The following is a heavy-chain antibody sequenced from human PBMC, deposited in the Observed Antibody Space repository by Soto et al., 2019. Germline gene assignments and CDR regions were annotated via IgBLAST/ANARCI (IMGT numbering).Heavy chain of an antibody. CDR3: ARYPTGEKYYFDY. D-gene: IGHD7-27*01. CDR1: GGSFSGYY. CDR2: INHSGST. Sequence: SETLSLTCAVYGGSFSGYYWSWIRQPPGKGLEWIGEINHSGSTNYNPSLKSRVTISVDTSKNQFSQKLSSVTAADTAVYYCARYPTGEKYYFDYWGQGTLVTVSS. V-gene: IGHV4-34*01. J-gene: IGHJ4*02.